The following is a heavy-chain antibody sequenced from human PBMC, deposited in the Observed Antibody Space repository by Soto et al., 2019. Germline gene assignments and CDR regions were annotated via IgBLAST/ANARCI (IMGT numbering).Heavy chain of an antibody. CDR2: ISSNSAYI. V-gene: IGHV3-21*02. CDR3: TIYASRYSSARGWFDP. CDR1: GFTFRSFT. Sequence: EVQLVESGGGLVKPGGSLRLSCAASGFTFRSFTMNWVRQAPGKGLEWVSTISSNSAYIYYTDALRGRFTISRDNAKNSLNLQMNRLRAEDTAVYYCTIYASRYSSARGWFDPWGPGTLVTVSS. J-gene: IGHJ5*02. D-gene: IGHD5-18*01.